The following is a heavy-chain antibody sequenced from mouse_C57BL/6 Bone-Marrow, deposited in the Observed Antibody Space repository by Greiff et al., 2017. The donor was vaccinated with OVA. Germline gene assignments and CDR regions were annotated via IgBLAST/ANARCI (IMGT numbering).Heavy chain of an antibody. J-gene: IGHJ2*01. CDR2: ISSGGSYT. Sequence: EVKLVESGGDLVKPGGSLKLSCAASGFTFSSYGMSWVRQTPDKRLEWVATISSGGSYTYYPDSVKGRFTISRDNAKNTLYLQMSSLKSEDTAMYYCARHGSSDDWGQDTTLTVSS. CDR3: ARHGSSDD. V-gene: IGHV5-6*01. CDR1: GFTFSSYG. D-gene: IGHD1-1*01.